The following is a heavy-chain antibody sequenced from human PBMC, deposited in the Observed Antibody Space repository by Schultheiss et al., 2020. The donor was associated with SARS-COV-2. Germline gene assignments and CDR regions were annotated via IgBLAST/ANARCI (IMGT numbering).Heavy chain of an antibody. CDR3: ARDTAMFDY. CDR2: ISGSGGRT. Sequence: GESLKISCAASGFTFSSYAMSWVRQAPGKGLEWVSSISGSGGRTYYADSVKGRFTISRDNSKNTLYLQMNSLRAEDTAVYYCARDTAMFDYWGQGTLVTVSS. V-gene: IGHV3-23*01. CDR1: GFTFSSYA. D-gene: IGHD5-18*01. J-gene: IGHJ4*02.